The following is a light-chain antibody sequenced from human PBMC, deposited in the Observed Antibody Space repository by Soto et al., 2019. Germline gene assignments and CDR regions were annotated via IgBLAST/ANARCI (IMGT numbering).Light chain of an antibody. J-gene: IGKJ1*01. CDR3: QQDYTSPRT. Sequence: DIVMTQSPDSLAVSLGERATINCKSSQTVLDSSNNRDYLTWYQQKPGQPPKLLIYWASTREFGVPDRFSGSGSGTDVTLTSSSLQAGDVGVYYCQQDYTSPRTFGHGTKVEIK. V-gene: IGKV4-1*01. CDR2: WAS. CDR1: QTVLDSSNNRDY.